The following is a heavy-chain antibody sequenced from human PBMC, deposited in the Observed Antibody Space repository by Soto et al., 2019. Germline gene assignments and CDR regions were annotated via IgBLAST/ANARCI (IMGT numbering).Heavy chain of an antibody. CDR2: ITSGGDDT. Sequence: QPGGSLRLSCAVSGFTFSSYMMTWVRQAPGKGPELVSVITSGGDDTYYADSVRGLFTITRDNSKNTLYLQMNSLRVEDTAVYYCTKRVPDYWGQGTLVTVSS. J-gene: IGHJ4*02. V-gene: IGHV3-23*01. CDR1: GFTFSSYM. D-gene: IGHD3-10*01. CDR3: TKRVPDY.